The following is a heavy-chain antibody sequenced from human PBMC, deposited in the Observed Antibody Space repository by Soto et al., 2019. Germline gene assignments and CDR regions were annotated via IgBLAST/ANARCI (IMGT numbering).Heavy chain of an antibody. Sequence: QLQLQESGPGLVKPSETLSLTCTVSGGSISSSSYYWGWIRQPPGKGLEWIGSIYYSGSTYYNPSLKSRVTISVDTSKNQFSLKLSSVTAADTAVYYCARHQILVYFDYWGQGTLVTVSS. D-gene: IGHD2-15*01. J-gene: IGHJ4*02. V-gene: IGHV4-39*01. CDR2: IYYSGST. CDR1: GGSISSSSYY. CDR3: ARHQILVYFDY.